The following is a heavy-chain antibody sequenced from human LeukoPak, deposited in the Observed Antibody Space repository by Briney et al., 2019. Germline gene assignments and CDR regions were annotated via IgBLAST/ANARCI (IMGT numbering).Heavy chain of an antibody. J-gene: IGHJ5*02. V-gene: IGHV3-13*01. CDR1: GFTFSSYD. D-gene: IGHD2-2*01. CDR3: ARGRYCSSTSCSKWDNWFDP. CDR2: IGTAGDT. Sequence: GGSLRLSCAASGFTFSSYDMHWVRQATGKGLEWVSAIGTAGDTYYPGSVKGRFTISRENAKNSLYLQMNSLRAGDTAVYYCARGRYCSSTSCSKWDNWFDPWGQGTLVTVSS.